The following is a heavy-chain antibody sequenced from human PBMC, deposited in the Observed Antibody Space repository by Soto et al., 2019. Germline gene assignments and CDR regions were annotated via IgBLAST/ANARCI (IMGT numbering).Heavy chain of an antibody. Sequence: ASVKVSCKASGYTFTSYYMHWVRQAPGQGLEWMGIINPSGGSTSYAQKFQGRVTMTRDTSTSTVYMELSSLRSEDTAVYYCARRNLTKYYYDSSGYRTPVLIDAFDIWGQGTMVTV. CDR2: INPSGGST. CDR1: GYTFTSYY. CDR3: ARRNLTKYYYDSSGYRTPVLIDAFDI. V-gene: IGHV1-46*03. J-gene: IGHJ3*02. D-gene: IGHD3-22*01.